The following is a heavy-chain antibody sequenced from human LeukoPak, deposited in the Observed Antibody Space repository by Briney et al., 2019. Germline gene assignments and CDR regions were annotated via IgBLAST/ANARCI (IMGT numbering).Heavy chain of an antibody. V-gene: IGHV3-43D*03. Sequence: GGSLRLSCAASGFTFDDYAMHWVRQAPGKGLEWVSLISWDGGSTYYADSVKGRFTISRDNSKNSLYLQMNSLRAEDTALYYCAKDGYSYGSNYYYYYMDVWGKGTTVTVSS. CDR1: GFTFDDYA. CDR2: ISWDGGST. J-gene: IGHJ6*03. CDR3: AKDGYSYGSNYYYYYMDV. D-gene: IGHD5-18*01.